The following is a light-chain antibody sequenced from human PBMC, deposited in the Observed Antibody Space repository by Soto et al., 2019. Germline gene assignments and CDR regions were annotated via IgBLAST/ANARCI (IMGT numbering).Light chain of an antibody. J-gene: IGKJ4*01. V-gene: IGKV3-11*01. CDR3: QQRINWPLT. CDR1: QSVTTF. CDR2: DVS. Sequence: EIVLTQCPVTLSLSPGERATLSCRASQSVTTFLAWYQQKPGQAPRLLIYDVSNRATGIPARFSGSGSGTDFTLTISSLEPEDFAVYYCQQRINWPLTFGGGTKVEIK.